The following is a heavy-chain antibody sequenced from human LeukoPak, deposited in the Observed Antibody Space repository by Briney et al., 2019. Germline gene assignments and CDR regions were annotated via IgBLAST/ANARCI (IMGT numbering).Heavy chain of an antibody. J-gene: IGHJ4*02. V-gene: IGHV1-69*06. CDR3: ARDPGKGCGDYYFDC. CDR1: GRTFSCYA. D-gene: IGHD4-17*01. CDR2: IIPIFGTA. Sequence: SVKVSCKASGRTFSCYAISWVRQAPGPGLEWMGGIIPIFGTANYAQKLQCRVTITAHKATTTAYLELSRLTSEDTGVYYCARDPGKGCGDYYFDCWGQGTLVTVSS.